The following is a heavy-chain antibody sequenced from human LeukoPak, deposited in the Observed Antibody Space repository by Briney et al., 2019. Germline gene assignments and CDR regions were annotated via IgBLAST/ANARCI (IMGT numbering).Heavy chain of an antibody. D-gene: IGHD3-16*01. CDR3: AIDPRDYDYIWRDAFDI. V-gene: IGHV3-23*01. J-gene: IGHJ3*02. CDR2: ISGSGGST. Sequence: PGGSLRLSCAASGFTFSSYAMNWVRQAPGKGLEWVSAISGSGGSTYYADSVKGRFTISRDNSKSTLYLQMNSLRAEDTAVYYCAIDPRDYDYIWRDAFDIWGQGTMVTVSS. CDR1: GFTFSSYA.